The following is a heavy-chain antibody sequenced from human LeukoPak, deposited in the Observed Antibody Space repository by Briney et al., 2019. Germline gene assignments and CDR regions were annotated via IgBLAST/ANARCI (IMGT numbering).Heavy chain of an antibody. Sequence: GGSLRLSCAASGLTFNSYAMSWVRQAPGKGLEWVSAISGSGGDTYYADSVKGRFTISRDNSKNTLYLQMNSLRAEDTAVYYCAKARYSDYYGMDVWGQGTTVTVSS. V-gene: IGHV3-23*01. CDR2: ISGSGGDT. J-gene: IGHJ6*02. CDR1: GLTFNSYA. D-gene: IGHD1-1*01. CDR3: AKARYSDYYGMDV.